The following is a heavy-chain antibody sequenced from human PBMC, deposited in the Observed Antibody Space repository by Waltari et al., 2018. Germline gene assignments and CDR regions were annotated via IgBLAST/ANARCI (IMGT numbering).Heavy chain of an antibody. V-gene: IGHV4-38-2*02. Sequence: QVQLQESGPGLVKPSETLSLTCAVSGYSISSGYYWGWIRQPPGKGLEWIGSIYHSGSTYYHPALKGRVPISVDTSKNQFSLKLSSVTAADTAVYYCARDHLEYSSSGWFDPWGQGTLVTVSS. D-gene: IGHD6-6*01. CDR3: ARDHLEYSSSGWFDP. CDR2: IYHSGST. J-gene: IGHJ5*02. CDR1: GYSISSGYY.